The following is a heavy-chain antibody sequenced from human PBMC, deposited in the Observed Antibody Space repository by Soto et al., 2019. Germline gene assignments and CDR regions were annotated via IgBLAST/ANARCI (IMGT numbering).Heavy chain of an antibody. CDR1: GGSISSGGYY. Sequence: QVQLQESGPGLVKPSQTLSLTCTVSGGSISSGGYYWSWIRQHPGKGLEWIGYIYYSGSTYLNPSLKSRLTGSVDTSKTQFSLQLSSVTAADTAVYCCAMARHSSTSERANWFDPWGQGTLVTVSS. CDR2: IYYSGST. CDR3: AMARHSSTSERANWFDP. D-gene: IGHD6-6*01. J-gene: IGHJ5*02. V-gene: IGHV4-31*03.